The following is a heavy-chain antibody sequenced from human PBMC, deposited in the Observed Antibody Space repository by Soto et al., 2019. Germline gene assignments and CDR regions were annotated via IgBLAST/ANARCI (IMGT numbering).Heavy chain of an antibody. CDR1: GFTFSSYA. J-gene: IGHJ4*02. Sequence: GGSLRLSCAASGFTFSSYAMSWVRQAPGKGLEWVSAISGSGGSTYYADSMKGRFTISRDNSKNTLYLQMNSLRAEDTAVYYCAKASYGDYVDGTYFDYWGQGTLVTVSS. D-gene: IGHD4-17*01. CDR2: ISGSGGST. V-gene: IGHV3-23*01. CDR3: AKASYGDYVDGTYFDY.